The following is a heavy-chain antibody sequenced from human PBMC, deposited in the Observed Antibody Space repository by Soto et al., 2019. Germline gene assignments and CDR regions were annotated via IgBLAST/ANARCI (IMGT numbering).Heavy chain of an antibody. J-gene: IGHJ4*02. CDR2: ISSSGSTI. Sequence: GGSLRLSCAASGFTFSDYYMSWIRQAPGKGLEWVSYISSSGSTIYYADSVKGRFTISRDDSKNTLYLQMNSLMTEDTAVYYCTNLIRGFSYSPYWGQGTLVTVSS. CDR1: GFTFSDYY. D-gene: IGHD5-18*01. CDR3: TNLIRGFSYSPY. V-gene: IGHV3-11*01.